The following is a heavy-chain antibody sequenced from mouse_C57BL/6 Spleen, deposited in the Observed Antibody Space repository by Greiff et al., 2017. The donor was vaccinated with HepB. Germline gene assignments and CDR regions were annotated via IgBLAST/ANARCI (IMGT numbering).Heavy chain of an antibody. CDR2: IDPSDSYT. Sequence: QVQLQQPGAELVMPGASVKLSCKASGYTFTSYWMHWVKQRPGQGLEWIGEIDPSDSYTNYNQKFKGKSTLTVDKSSSTAYMQLSSLTSEDSAVCYCARSLYYYGTEGAFDYWGQGTTLTVSS. V-gene: IGHV1-69*01. CDR3: ARSLYYYGTEGAFDY. CDR1: GYTFTSYW. D-gene: IGHD1-1*01. J-gene: IGHJ2*01.